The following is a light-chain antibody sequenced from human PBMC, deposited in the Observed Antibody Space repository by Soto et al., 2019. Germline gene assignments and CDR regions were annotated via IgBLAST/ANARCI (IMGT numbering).Light chain of an antibody. CDR1: QSISNY. V-gene: IGKV1-39*01. CDR2: TAS. CDR3: QQSYSTPL. J-gene: IGKJ4*01. Sequence: DIQMTQSPSSLSASVRDRVTITCRASQSISNYLNWYQQKPGKAPKLLIYTASSVQSGVPSRFSGSGSATYFTRTISSLPPDDSATYYCQQSYSTPLFGGGTKVEIK.